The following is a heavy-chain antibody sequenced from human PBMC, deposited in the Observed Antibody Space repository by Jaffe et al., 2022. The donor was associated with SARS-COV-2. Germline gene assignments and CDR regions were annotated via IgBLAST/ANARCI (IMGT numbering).Heavy chain of an antibody. J-gene: IGHJ4*02. V-gene: IGHV4-59*01. CDR3: ARDCAGDWGGHDY. Sequence: QVQLQESGPGLVKPSETLSLTCTVSGGSISSYYWSWIRQPPGKGLEWIGYIYYSGSTNYNPSLKSRVTISVDTSKNQFSLKLSSVTAADTAVYYCARDCAGDWGGHDYWGQGTLVTVSS. CDR2: IYYSGST. D-gene: IGHD3-16*01. CDR1: GGSISSYY.